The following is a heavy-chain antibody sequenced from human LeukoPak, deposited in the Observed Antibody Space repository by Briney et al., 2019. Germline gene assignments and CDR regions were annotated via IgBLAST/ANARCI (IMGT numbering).Heavy chain of an antibody. CDR3: ARQHYDILTGYPLRAFDI. J-gene: IGHJ3*02. V-gene: IGHV4-59*08. Sequence: KPSETLSLTCTVSGGSISSYYWSWIRQPPGKGLEWIGYIYYSGSTNYNPSLKSRVTISVDTSKNQFSLKLSSVTAADTAVYYCARQHYDILTGYPLRAFDIWGQGTMVTVSS. CDR1: GGSISSYY. D-gene: IGHD3-9*01. CDR2: IYYSGST.